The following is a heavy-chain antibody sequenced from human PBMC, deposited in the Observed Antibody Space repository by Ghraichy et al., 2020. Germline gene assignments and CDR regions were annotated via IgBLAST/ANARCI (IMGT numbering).Heavy chain of an antibody. D-gene: IGHD6-25*01. CDR1: GGSISSSSYY. V-gene: IGHV4-39*01. J-gene: IGHJ4*02. CDR2: IYYSGST. Sequence: SETLSLTCTVSGGSISSSSYYWGWIRQPPGKGLEWIGSIYYSGSTYYNPSLKSRVTISVDTSKNQFSLKLSSVTAADTAVYYCASGYSSAGFDYWGQGTLVTVSS. CDR3: ASGYSSAGFDY.